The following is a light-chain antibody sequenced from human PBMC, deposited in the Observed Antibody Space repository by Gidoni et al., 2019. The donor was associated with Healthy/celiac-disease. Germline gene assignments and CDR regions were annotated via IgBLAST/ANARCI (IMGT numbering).Light chain of an antibody. CDR3: QQRSNWPPRDT. Sequence: EIVLTQSPATLSLSPGERATLSCRASQSVSSYLAWYQQKPGQAPRLLIYDASNRATGIPARFSGSGSGTDFTLTISSLEPEDFAVYYCQQRSNWPPRDTFXQXTKLXIK. V-gene: IGKV3-11*01. CDR1: QSVSSY. CDR2: DAS. J-gene: IGKJ2*01.